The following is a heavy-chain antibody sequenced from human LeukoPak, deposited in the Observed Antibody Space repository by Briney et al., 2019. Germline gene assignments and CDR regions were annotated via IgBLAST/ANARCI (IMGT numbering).Heavy chain of an antibody. CDR3: SRDTADDAFDI. CDR2: INSDGSTT. CDR1: GFTFSSYW. Sequence: GGSLRLSCAVSGFTFSSYWMHWVRQAPAKGLVWVSRINSDGSTTSYADSVKGRFTISRDNAKNTLYLQMNSLRAEDTAVYYCSRDTADDAFDIWGQGTMVTVSS. V-gene: IGHV3-74*01. J-gene: IGHJ3*02.